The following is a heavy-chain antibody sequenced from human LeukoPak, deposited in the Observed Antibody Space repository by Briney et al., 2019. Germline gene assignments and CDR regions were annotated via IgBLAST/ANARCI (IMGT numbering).Heavy chain of an antibody. CDR1: GYTFTSYD. V-gene: IGHV1-18*01. J-gene: IGHJ4*02. D-gene: IGHD6-19*01. Sequence: GASVKVSCKASGYTFTSYDISWVRQAPGQGLEWMGWISAYNGNTNYAQKLQGRVTMTTDTSTSTAYMELRSLRSDDTAVYYCARESSSGWPYYFDYWGQGTLVTVSS. CDR2: ISAYNGNT. CDR3: ARESSSGWPYYFDY.